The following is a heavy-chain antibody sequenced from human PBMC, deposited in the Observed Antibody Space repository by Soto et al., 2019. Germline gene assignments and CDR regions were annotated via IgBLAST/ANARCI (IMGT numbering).Heavy chain of an antibody. CDR1: GGSVSSGSYY. V-gene: IGHV4-61*01. CDR2: IYYSGST. CDR3: AFYLREGHFDY. D-gene: IGHD1-26*01. J-gene: IGHJ4*02. Sequence: PSETLSLTCTVSGGSVSSGSYYWSWIRQPPGKGLEWIGYIYYSGSTNYNPSLKSRVTISVDTSKNQFSLKLSSVTAADTAVYYCAFYLREGHFDYWGQGTLVTVSS.